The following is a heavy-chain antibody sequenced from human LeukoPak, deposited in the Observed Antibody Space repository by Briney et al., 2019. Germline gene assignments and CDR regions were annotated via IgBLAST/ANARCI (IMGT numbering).Heavy chain of an antibody. J-gene: IGHJ4*02. Sequence: SETLSLTCTVSGGSISSYYWSWIRQPPGKGLEWIGYIYTSGSTNYNPSLKSRVIISVDTSKNQFSLKLSSVTAADTAVYYCARVKTVGATFYYFDYWGQGTLVTVSS. CDR1: GGSISSYY. V-gene: IGHV4-4*09. CDR2: IYTSGST. CDR3: ARVKTVGATFYYFDY. D-gene: IGHD1-26*01.